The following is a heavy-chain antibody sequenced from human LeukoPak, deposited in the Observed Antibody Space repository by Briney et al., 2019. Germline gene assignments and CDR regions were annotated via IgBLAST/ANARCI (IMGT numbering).Heavy chain of an antibody. V-gene: IGHV3-21*01. Sequence: GGSLRLSCAASGFPIRSYSMNWVRQAPGKGLEWVSSISTTSTYVYYVDSVKGRFTISRANAKNSLYLQMNSLRAEDTAVYYCARDTYNWNYGYDYWGQGTLVTVSS. CDR1: GFPIRSYS. CDR2: ISTTSTYV. CDR3: ARDTYNWNYGYDY. D-gene: IGHD1-7*01. J-gene: IGHJ4*02.